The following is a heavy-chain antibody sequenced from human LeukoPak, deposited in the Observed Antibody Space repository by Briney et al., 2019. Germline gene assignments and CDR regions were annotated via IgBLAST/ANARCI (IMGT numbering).Heavy chain of an antibody. V-gene: IGHV4-59*08. D-gene: IGHD6-13*01. Sequence: SETLSLTCNVSGGSISSYYWSWIRQPPGKGLEWIGYIYYSGSTNYNPSLKSRVTISVDTSKNQFSLKLSSVTAADTAVYYCARRGSSSWYPFDYWGQGTLVTVSS. CDR3: ARRGSSSWYPFDY. CDR2: IYYSGST. J-gene: IGHJ4*02. CDR1: GGSISSYY.